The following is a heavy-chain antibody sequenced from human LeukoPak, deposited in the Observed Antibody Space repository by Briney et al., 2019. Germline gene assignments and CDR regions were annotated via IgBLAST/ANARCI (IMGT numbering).Heavy chain of an antibody. D-gene: IGHD2-15*01. J-gene: IGHJ5*02. CDR3: ARVDIVVVVAANWFDP. CDR2: ISAYNGNT. Sequence: ASVKVSCKASGYTFTSYGISWVRQAPGQGLEWMGWISAYNGNTNYAQKLQGRVTMTTDTSTSTAYMELRSLRSDDTAVYYCARVDIVVVVAANWFDPWGQRTLVTVSS. CDR1: GYTFTSYG. V-gene: IGHV1-18*01.